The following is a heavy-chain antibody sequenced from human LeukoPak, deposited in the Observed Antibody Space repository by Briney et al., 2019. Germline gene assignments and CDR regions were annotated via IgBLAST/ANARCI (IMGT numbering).Heavy chain of an antibody. Sequence: APVRVSCKASGYTFTSYGVSWVRQAPGQGLEWMGWISAYNGNTNYAQKLQGRVTMTTDTFTSTAYMELRSLRSDDTAVYYCARDGYSYGYGVFDYWGQGTLVTVSS. J-gene: IGHJ4*02. CDR2: ISAYNGNT. CDR3: ARDGYSYGYGVFDY. D-gene: IGHD5-18*01. V-gene: IGHV1-18*01. CDR1: GYTFTSYG.